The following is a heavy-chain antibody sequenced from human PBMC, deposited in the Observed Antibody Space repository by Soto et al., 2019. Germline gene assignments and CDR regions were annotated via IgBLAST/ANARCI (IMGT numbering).Heavy chain of an antibody. J-gene: IGHJ4*02. CDR1: GVSLWGYA. CDR2: IRCQSYGGTE. CDR3: TREHDILTGYYNYY. V-gene: IGHV3-49*03. D-gene: IGHD3-9*01. Sequence: PWGSLRLACSTSGVSLWGYAFSWFRQAPGEGVVWVGCIRCQSYGGTESYAASVEGRLTIARDDYKSIAYLQMMSLKNEATAEYFWTREHDILTGYYNYYWGQGTQVTVSS.